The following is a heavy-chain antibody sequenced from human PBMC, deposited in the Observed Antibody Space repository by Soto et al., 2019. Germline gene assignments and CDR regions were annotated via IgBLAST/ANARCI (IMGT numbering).Heavy chain of an antibody. D-gene: IGHD1-20*01. CDR2: IYYSGIT. Sequence: SETLSLTCTGSGGFISSYYWSWIRQPPGKGLEWIGYIYYSGITNYNPSLKSRVTISVDTSKNQFSLKLSSVTAADTAVYYCARYKSNYYYGMDVWGQGTTVTVSS. CDR3: ARYKSNYYYGMDV. V-gene: IGHV4-59*01. J-gene: IGHJ6*02. CDR1: GGFISSYY.